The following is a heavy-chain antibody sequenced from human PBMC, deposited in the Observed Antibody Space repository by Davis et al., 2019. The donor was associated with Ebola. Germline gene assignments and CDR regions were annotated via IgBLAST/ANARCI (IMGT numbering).Heavy chain of an antibody. D-gene: IGHD3-16*01. CDR1: GFSLSTSGMC. Sequence: SGPTLVKPTQTLTLTCTFSGFSLSTSGMCVSWIRQPPGKALEWLALIDWDDDKYYSTSLKTRLTISKDTSKNQVVLTMTNMDPVDTATYYCARMLGGGGLGNYYDYYGMDVWGQGTTVTVSS. J-gene: IGHJ6*02. CDR3: ARMLGGGGLGNYYDYYGMDV. CDR2: IDWDDDK. V-gene: IGHV2-70*01.